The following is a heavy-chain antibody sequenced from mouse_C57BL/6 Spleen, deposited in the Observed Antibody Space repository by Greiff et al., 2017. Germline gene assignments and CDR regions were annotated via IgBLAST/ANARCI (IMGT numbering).Heavy chain of an antibody. J-gene: IGHJ3*01. Sequence: EVQLVESGGGLVKPGGSLKLSCAASGFTFSSYAMSWVRQTPEKRLAWVATISDGGSYTYYPDNVKGRFTISRDTAKNNLYLQMSHLKAEDTAMYYCASDFYWGQGTLVTVAA. V-gene: IGHV5-4*01. CDR2: ISDGGSYT. CDR1: GFTFSSYA. CDR3: ASDFY.